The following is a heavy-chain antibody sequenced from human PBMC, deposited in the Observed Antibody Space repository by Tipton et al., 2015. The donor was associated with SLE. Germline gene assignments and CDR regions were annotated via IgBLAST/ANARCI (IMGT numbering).Heavy chain of an antibody. J-gene: IGHJ3*02. V-gene: IGHV4-61*09. Sequence: TLSLTCTVSGGSISSGSYYWSWIRQPAGKGLEWIGYIYTSGSTNYNPSLKSRVTISVDTSKNQFSLKLSSVTAADTAVYYCARDRGYYKWRGRRDIALDIWGQVTMVTVSS. CDR1: GGSISSGSYY. D-gene: IGHD5-12*01. CDR2: IYTSGST. CDR3: ARDRGYYKWRGRRDIALDI.